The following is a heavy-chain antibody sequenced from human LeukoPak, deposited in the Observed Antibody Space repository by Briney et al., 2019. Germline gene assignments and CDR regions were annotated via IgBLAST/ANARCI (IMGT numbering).Heavy chain of an antibody. V-gene: IGHV3-23*01. CDR2: ISGSGGST. CDR1: GFTFSSYA. J-gene: IGHJ4*02. Sequence: PGGSLRLSCAASGFTFSSYAMSWVRQAPGKGLEWVSAISGSGGSTYYADSVKGRFTISRDNSKNTLYLQMNSLRAEDTAVYYCAKGIQLYSSSNYYFDYWGQGTLVTVSS. D-gene: IGHD6-6*01. CDR3: AKGIQLYSSSNYYFDY.